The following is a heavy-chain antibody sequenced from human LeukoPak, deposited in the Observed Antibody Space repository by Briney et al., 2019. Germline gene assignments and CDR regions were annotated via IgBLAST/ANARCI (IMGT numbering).Heavy chain of an antibody. V-gene: IGHV1-18*01. CDR1: GYTFTTYG. D-gene: IGHD4-17*01. CDR2: INPYNGNT. Sequence: ASVKVSCKASGYTFTTYGISWVRQAPGQGLEWMGWINPYNGNTNYAQKPQGRVTLTTDTSTSTGYMELRSLRSDDTAVYYCAREIYGRSDFWGQGTLVTVSS. CDR3: AREIYGRSDF. J-gene: IGHJ4*02.